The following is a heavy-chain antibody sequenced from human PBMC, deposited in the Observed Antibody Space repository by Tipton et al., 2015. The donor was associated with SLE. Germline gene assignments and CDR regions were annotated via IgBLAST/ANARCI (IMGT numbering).Heavy chain of an antibody. CDR3: ARVLAGAFDF. Sequence: TLSLTCAVYGGSFSGYYWSWIRQPPGKGLEWIGKINHSGSTNYNPSLKSRVTISVDTSKNQFSLKLSSVTAADTAVYYCARVLAGAFDFWGQGTMVTVSS. CDR2: INHSGST. J-gene: IGHJ3*01. V-gene: IGHV4-34*01. CDR1: GGSFSGYY. D-gene: IGHD6-19*01.